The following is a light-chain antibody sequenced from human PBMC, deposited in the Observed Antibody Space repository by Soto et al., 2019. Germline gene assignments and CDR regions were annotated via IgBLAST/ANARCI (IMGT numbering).Light chain of an antibody. CDR1: SSDVGSYDY. J-gene: IGLJ3*02. CDR2: NVN. V-gene: IGLV2-11*01. CDR3: CSYTSSATNWV. Sequence: QSALIQPPSVSGPPGQSVTISCTGTSSDVGSYDYVSWYQQHPGTVPKPMMYNVNTQPSGVPDRFSGSKSGNMASMTISGLQAEDEADYWWCSYTSSATNWVFAGGTKLTVL.